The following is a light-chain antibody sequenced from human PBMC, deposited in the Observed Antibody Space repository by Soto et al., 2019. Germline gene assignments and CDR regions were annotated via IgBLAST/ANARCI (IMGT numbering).Light chain of an antibody. J-gene: IGKJ1*01. V-gene: IGKV1-5*03. Sequence: DIQMTQSPSTLSGSIGDRVTITCRASQTISSLLAWYQQKPGKSPKLLIYKASTLKSGVPSRFSGSASRTEFTLTISSLQPDDFATYYCQHYNSYSEAFGQGTKVDLK. CDR1: QTISSL. CDR3: QHYNSYSEA. CDR2: KAS.